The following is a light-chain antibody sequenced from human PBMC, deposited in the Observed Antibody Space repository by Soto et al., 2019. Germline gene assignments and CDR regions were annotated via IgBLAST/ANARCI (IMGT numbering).Light chain of an antibody. J-gene: IGLJ2*01. CDR3: QSDDSGLV. Sequence: QTVVTQPPSVSGAPGQRVTISCTGSSSNIGAGYDVHWYQQLPGTAPKLLIYGNINRPSGVPDRFSGSKSGTSASLAITGLQAEDEADYYCQSDDSGLVFGGGTKLTVL. V-gene: IGLV1-40*01. CDR1: SSNIGAGYD. CDR2: GNI.